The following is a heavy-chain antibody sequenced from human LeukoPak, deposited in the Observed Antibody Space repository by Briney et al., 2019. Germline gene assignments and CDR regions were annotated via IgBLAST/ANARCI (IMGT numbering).Heavy chain of an antibody. CDR1: GFTFSSYA. Sequence: GRSLRLSCAASGFTFSSYAIHWVRQAPGKGLEWVAVISYDADNKYYADSVKGRFTISRDNSKNTLYLQMNSLRAEDTAVYYCARPYLGFYAAFDIWGQGTMVTVSS. CDR3: ARPYLGFYAAFDI. V-gene: IGHV3-30-3*01. CDR2: ISYDADNK. D-gene: IGHD3-16*01. J-gene: IGHJ3*02.